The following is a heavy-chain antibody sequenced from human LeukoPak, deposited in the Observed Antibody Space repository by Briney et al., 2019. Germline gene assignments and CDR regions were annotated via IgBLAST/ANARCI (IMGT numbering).Heavy chain of an antibody. D-gene: IGHD3-3*01. J-gene: IGHJ4*02. Sequence: PSETLSLTCAVYGGSFSGYYWSWIRPPPGKGLEWIGEINHSGSTNYHPSLKSRVTISVDTSKKPFSLKLSSVTAADTAVYYCAREWRGYPDYWGQGTLVTVSS. CDR3: AREWRGYPDY. CDR1: GGSFSGYY. CDR2: INHSGST. V-gene: IGHV4-34*01.